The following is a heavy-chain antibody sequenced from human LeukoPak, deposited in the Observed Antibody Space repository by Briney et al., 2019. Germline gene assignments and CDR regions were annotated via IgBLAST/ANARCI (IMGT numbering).Heavy chain of an antibody. Sequence: SETLSLTCAVYGGSFSGYYRSWIRQPPGKGLEWIGEINHSGSTNYNPSLKSRVTISVDTSKNQFSLKLSSVTAADTAVYYCARVGPDPSGYDAFDIWGQGTMVTVSS. CDR2: INHSGST. CDR3: ARVGPDPSGYDAFDI. D-gene: IGHD3-10*01. CDR1: GGSFSGYY. V-gene: IGHV4-34*01. J-gene: IGHJ3*02.